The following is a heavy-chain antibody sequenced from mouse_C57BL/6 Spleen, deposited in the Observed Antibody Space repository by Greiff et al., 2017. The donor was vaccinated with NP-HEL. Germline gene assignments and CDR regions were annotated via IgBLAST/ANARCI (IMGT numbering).Heavy chain of an antibody. Sequence: QVQLQQPGAELVKPGASVKMSCKASGYTFTSYWITWVKQRPGQGLEWIGDIYPGSGSTNYNEKFKGKATLTVDTSSRTAYMQLSSLASEDSAVYYCASCWFAYWGQGTLVTVAA. CDR2: IYPGSGST. CDR1: GYTFTSYW. V-gene: IGHV1-55*01. J-gene: IGHJ3*01. CDR3: ASCWFAY.